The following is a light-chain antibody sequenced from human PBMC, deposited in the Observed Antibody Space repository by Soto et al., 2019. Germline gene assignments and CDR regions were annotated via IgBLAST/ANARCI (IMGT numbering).Light chain of an antibody. CDR3: SSYTSSSTRV. CDR2: EVT. J-gene: IGLJ1*01. Sequence: QSVLTQPASVSGSPGQSIAISCTESSSDVGGYNYVSWYQQHPGKAPQLIIYEVTNRPSGVSNRFSGSKSGNTASLTISGLQAEDEADYYCSSYTSSSTRVFGTGTKVTVL. CDR1: SSDVGGYNY. V-gene: IGLV2-14*01.